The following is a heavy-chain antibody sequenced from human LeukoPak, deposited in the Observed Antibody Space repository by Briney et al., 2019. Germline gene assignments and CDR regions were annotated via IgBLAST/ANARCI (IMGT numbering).Heavy chain of an antibody. Sequence: SETLSLTCTVSGGSISSYYWSWVRQPPGKGLEWIGYIYYSGSTNYNPSLKSRVTISVDTSKNQFSLKLSSVTAADTAVYYCAAAGYYFDYWGQGTLVTVSS. D-gene: IGHD6-13*01. CDR1: GGSISSYY. CDR3: AAAGYYFDY. V-gene: IGHV4-59*08. CDR2: IYYSGST. J-gene: IGHJ4*02.